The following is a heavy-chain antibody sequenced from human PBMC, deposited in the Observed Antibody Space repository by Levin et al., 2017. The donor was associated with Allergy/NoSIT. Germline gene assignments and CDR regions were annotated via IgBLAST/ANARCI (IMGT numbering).Heavy chain of an antibody. D-gene: IGHD5-12*01. J-gene: IGHJ4*02. V-gene: IGHV4-30-2*01. CDR3: ARGVVANGAYYFDY. CDR2: IYHSGST. CDR1: GGSISSGGYS. Sequence: LRLSCAVSGGSISSGGYSWSWIRQPPGKGLEWIGYIYHSGSTYYNPSLKSRVTISVDRSKNQFSLKLSSVTAADTAVYYCARGVVANGAYYFDYWGQGTLVTVSS.